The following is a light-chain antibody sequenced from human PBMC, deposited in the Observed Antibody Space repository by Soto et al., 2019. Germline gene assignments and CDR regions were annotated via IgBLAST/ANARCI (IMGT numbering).Light chain of an antibody. CDR3: QQGYSTTPIT. V-gene: IGKV1-9*01. CDR1: QGISSY. CDR2: AAS. Sequence: DIQLTQSPSFLSASVGDRVTITCRASQGISSYLAWYQQKPGKAPKLLIYAASTLQSGVPSRFSGSGSGTEFTLSISSLQPEDFATYYCQQGYSTTPITFGQGTRVEIK. J-gene: IGKJ5*01.